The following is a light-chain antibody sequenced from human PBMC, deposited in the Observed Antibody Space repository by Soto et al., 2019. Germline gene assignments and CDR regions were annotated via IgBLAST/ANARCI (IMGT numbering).Light chain of an antibody. V-gene: IGKV1-39*01. J-gene: IGKJ1*01. CDR3: QQTYSTPRT. CDR1: QSVNTY. Sequence: DIQMTQSPSSLSAPVGDRVTITCRASQSVNTYLHWYQQKPGKAPKLLIFAASNLQSGVPSRFSGSGSGTNFTLSLNSLQPEDFATYYCQQTYSTPRTFGQGTKVDIK. CDR2: AAS.